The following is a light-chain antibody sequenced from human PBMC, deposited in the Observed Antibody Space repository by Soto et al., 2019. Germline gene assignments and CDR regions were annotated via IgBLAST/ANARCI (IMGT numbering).Light chain of an antibody. Sequence: DIVMTQSPDSLAVSLGERATINCKSSQSVLYSSNNENYLAWYQQKAGQPPRLLVHCASTRESGVPDRFSGSGSGTDFTLTISSLQAEDVAVCYCQQYYDIPFTFGPGTRVAIK. CDR2: CAS. V-gene: IGKV4-1*01. CDR3: QQYYDIPFT. CDR1: QSVLYSSNNENY. J-gene: IGKJ3*01.